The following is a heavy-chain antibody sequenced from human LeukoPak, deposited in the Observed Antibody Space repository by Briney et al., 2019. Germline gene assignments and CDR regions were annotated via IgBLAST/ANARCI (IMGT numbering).Heavy chain of an antibody. Sequence: GGSLRLSCAGSGFTFSRYAIHWVRQAPGQGLEWVAIIYFDGSNKFYAESVKGRFTISRDNSKSTVYLQMNSLRAEDTAVYYCARVGDGSGSYYNSFDYWGQGTLVTVSS. CDR2: IYFDGSNK. CDR1: GFTFSRYA. V-gene: IGHV3-33*01. CDR3: ARVGDGSGSYYNSFDY. D-gene: IGHD3-10*01. J-gene: IGHJ4*02.